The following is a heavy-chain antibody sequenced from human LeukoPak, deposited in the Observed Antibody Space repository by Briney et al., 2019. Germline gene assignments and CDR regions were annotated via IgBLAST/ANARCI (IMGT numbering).Heavy chain of an antibody. J-gene: IGHJ4*02. CDR1: GGSISSYY. CDR2: IYYSGST. D-gene: IGHD5-18*01. CDR3: ARGTATYLSY. Sequence: PSETLSLTCTVSGGSISSYYWSWIRQPPGKGLEWIGYIYYSGSTNYNPSLKSRVTISVDTSKNQFSLKLSSVTAADTAVYYCARGTATYLSYWGQGTLVTVSS. V-gene: IGHV4-59*01.